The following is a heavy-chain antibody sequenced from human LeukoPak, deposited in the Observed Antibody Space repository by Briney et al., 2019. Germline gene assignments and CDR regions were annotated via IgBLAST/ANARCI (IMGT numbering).Heavy chain of an antibody. J-gene: IGHJ4*02. D-gene: IGHD1-26*01. CDR2: IYSGGST. CDR3: ARGSFLVGATIIDY. Sequence: SETLSLTCTVSGGSFNSYYWSWIRQPPGKGLEWIGYIYSGGSTNYTPSLKSRVTTSVDTSKNQFSLKLSSVTAADTAVYYCARGSFLVGATIIDYWGQGTLVTVSS. V-gene: IGHV4-59*01. CDR1: GGSFNSYY.